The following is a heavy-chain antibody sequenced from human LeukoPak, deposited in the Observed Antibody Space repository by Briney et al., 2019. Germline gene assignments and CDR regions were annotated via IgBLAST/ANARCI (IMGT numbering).Heavy chain of an antibody. CDR3: ARDPQVRILEWVPYYFDY. D-gene: IGHD3-3*01. CDR1: GYTFTSYG. Sequence: ASVKVSCKASGYTFTSYGISWVRQAPGQGLEWMGWISAYNGNTNYAQKLQGRVTMTTDTSTSTAYMELRSLRSDDTAVYYCARDPQVRILEWVPYYFDYWGQGTLVTVSA. CDR2: ISAYNGNT. V-gene: IGHV1-18*01. J-gene: IGHJ4*02.